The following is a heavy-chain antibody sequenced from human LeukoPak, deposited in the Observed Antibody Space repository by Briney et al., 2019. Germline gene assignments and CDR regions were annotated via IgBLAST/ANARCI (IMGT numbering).Heavy chain of an antibody. V-gene: IGHV3-21*01. D-gene: IGHD5-24*01. CDR2: ISSSSSYI. Sequence: GGSLRLSCAASGFTFSSYAMNWVRQAPGKGLEWVSSISSSSSYIYYADSVKGRFTISRDNAKNSLYLQMNSLRAEDTAVYYCARAAGEMATIRYWGQGTLVTVSS. CDR3: ARAAGEMATIRY. CDR1: GFTFSSYA. J-gene: IGHJ4*02.